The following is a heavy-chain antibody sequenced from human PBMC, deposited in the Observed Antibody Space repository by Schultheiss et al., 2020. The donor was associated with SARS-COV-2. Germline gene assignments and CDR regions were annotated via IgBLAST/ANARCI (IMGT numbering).Heavy chain of an antibody. V-gene: IGHV4-39*01. CDR3: ASPAWGQLVHPFDY. CDR2: IYYSGST. D-gene: IGHD6-6*01. Sequence: SETLSLTCTVSGGAISSSSYYWGWIRQPPGKGLEWIGSIYYSGSTYYNPSLKSRVTISVDTSKNQFSLKLSSVTAADTAVYYCASPAWGQLVHPFDYWGQGTLVTVSS. J-gene: IGHJ4*02. CDR1: GGAISSSSYY.